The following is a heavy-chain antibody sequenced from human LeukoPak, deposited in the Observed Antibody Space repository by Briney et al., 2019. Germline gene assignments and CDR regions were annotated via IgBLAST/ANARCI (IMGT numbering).Heavy chain of an antibody. Sequence: SETLSLTCTVSGGSISSYYWSWIRQPPGKGLEWIGYIYYSGSTNYNPSLKSRVTISVDTSKNQFSLKLSSVTAADTAVYYCARVGWNDDANFDYWGQGTLVTVSS. CDR1: GGSISSYY. CDR3: ARVGWNDDANFDY. V-gene: IGHV4-59*12. D-gene: IGHD1-1*01. CDR2: IYYSGST. J-gene: IGHJ4*02.